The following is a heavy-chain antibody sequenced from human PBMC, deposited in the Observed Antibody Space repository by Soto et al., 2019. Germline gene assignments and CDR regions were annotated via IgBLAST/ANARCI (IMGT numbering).Heavy chain of an antibody. J-gene: IGHJ4*02. D-gene: IGHD3-9*01. CDR2: IKQDGSEK. CDR3: ARVERYLDWYRVFDY. V-gene: IGHV3-7*05. Sequence: GGSLRLSCAASGFTFSSYWMSWVRQAPGKGLEWVANIKQDGSEKYYVDSVKGRFTISRDNAKNSLYLQMNSLRAEDTAVYYCARVERYLDWYRVFDYWGQGTLVTVSS. CDR1: GFTFSSYW.